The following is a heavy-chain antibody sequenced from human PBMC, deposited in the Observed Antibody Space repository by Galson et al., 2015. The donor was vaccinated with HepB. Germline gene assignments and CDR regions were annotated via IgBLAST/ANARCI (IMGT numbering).Heavy chain of an antibody. V-gene: IGHV3-21*01. D-gene: IGHD6-6*01. CDR1: RSTSRSYS. CDR3: ARSLVESSRVRTYWYFDL. J-gene: IGHJ2*01. CDR2: VSASSTYI. Sequence: LSCAASRSTSRSYSMSWLRHAPGQRLERVSSVSASSTYISYADSVNGRFTISRDNAENSLYLQMNSLRAEDTAIYYCARSLVESSRVRTYWYFDLWGRGALVTVSS.